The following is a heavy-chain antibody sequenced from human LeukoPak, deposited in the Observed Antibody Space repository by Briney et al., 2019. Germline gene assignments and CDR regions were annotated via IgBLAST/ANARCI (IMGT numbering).Heavy chain of an antibody. Sequence: GGSLRLSCAASGFTFSSYTMNWVRQAPGKGLEWVSVIYSGGSTYYADSVKGRFTISRDNSKNTLYLQMNSLRAEDTAVYYCAKEIKNWYSSSPGSWGQGTLVTVSS. CDR2: IYSGGST. J-gene: IGHJ5*02. V-gene: IGHV3-66*02. CDR3: AKEIKNWYSSSPGS. CDR1: GFTFSSYT. D-gene: IGHD6-6*01.